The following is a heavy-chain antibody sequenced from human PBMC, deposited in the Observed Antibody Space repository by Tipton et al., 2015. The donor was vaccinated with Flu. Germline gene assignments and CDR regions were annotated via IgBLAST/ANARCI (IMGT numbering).Heavy chain of an antibody. V-gene: IGHV1-18*01. Sequence: QLVQSGGEVKKPGASVRVSCKASGYTFIYYGINWVRQAPGQGLEWMGWISADDGSTKYAQKFQGRVTMTTDTSTSTAYMELRSLRSDDTATYYCARVDCAGDCYSSDSWGQGTLVTVSS. J-gene: IGHJ4*02. D-gene: IGHD2-21*02. CDR1: GYTFIYYG. CDR2: ISADDGST. CDR3: ARVDCAGDCYSSDS.